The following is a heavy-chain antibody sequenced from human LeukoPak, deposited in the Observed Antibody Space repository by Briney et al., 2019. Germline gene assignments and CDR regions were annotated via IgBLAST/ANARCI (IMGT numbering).Heavy chain of an antibody. CDR2: IIPIFGTA. D-gene: IGHD5-18*01. J-gene: IGHJ4*02. CDR1: GGTFSSYA. V-gene: IGHV1-69*13. Sequence: ASVKVSCKASGGTFSSYAISWVRQAPGQGLEWMGGIIPIFGTANYAQKFQGRVTITADESTSTAYMELSSLRSEDTAVYYCATLYAQDTAMVNDYWGQGTLVTVSS. CDR3: ATLYAQDTAMVNDY.